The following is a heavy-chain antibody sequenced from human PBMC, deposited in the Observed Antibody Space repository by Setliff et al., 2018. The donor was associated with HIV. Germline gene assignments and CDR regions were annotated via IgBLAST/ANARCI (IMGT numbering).Heavy chain of an antibody. J-gene: IGHJ4*02. CDR3: ATDRGTY. V-gene: IGHV3-7*03. D-gene: IGHD1-7*01. Sequence: GGSLRLSCEASGFTFSSYWMSWVRQAPGKGLEWVANINQDASKKYYVDSVKGRFTISRDNAKNSLSLQMNSLRVEDTAVYYCATDRGTYWGQGTLVTVSS. CDR1: GFTFSSYW. CDR2: INQDASKK.